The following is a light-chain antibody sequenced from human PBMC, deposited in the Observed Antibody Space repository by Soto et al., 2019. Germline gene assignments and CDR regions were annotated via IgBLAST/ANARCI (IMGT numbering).Light chain of an antibody. CDR1: SSDVGAYNY. Sequence: QSVLTQPASVSGSPGQSITISCAGTSSDVGAYNYVSWYQHHPGKAPKLMIYEVNNRPSGVSNRFSGSKSGNTASLTISGLQAEDEADYYCSSYTSSSTQVFGTGTKVTVL. J-gene: IGLJ1*01. V-gene: IGLV2-14*01. CDR3: SSYTSSSTQV. CDR2: EVN.